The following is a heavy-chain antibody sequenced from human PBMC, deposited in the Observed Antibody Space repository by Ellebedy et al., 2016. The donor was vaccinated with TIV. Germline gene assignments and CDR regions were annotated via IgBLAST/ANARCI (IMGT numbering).Heavy chain of an antibody. Sequence: GESLKISCTASGFIFRNNNMYWVRQAPGKGLEYVSYMTGITGVTNYADSVRGRFTIARDNAKNSVYLQMDSLRVEDTATYFCAREPPKFFYDSSGYQWGQGALVTVSS. J-gene: IGHJ4*02. D-gene: IGHD3-22*01. V-gene: IGHV3-48*04. CDR3: AREPPKFFYDSSGYQ. CDR2: MTGITGVT. CDR1: GFIFRNNN.